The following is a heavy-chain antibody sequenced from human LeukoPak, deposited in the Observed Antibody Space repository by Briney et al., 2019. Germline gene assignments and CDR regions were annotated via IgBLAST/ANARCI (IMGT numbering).Heavy chain of an antibody. Sequence: GASVKVSCKASGYTFTGYYMHWVRQAPGQGLEWMGWINPNSGGTVYAQRFQGRITITRNTSISTAYMELSSLRSEDTAVYYCARLYSYYFYYYMDLWGKGTTVSVSS. D-gene: IGHD2-21*01. CDR3: ARLYSYYFYYYMDL. CDR1: GYTFTGYY. J-gene: IGHJ6*03. V-gene: IGHV1-2*02. CDR2: INPNSGGT.